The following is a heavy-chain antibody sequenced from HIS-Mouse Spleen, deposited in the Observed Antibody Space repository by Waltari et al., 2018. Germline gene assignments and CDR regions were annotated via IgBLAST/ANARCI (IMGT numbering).Heavy chain of an antibody. CDR1: GGSISSSSYY. D-gene: IGHD6-13*01. V-gene: IGHV4-39*07. CDR2: IYYSGGT. CDR3: AREIPYSSSWYDWYFDL. Sequence: QLQLQESGPGLVKPSETLSLTCTVSGGSISSSSYYWGWIRQPPGQGLEWIGSIYYSGGTYYNPALKSGVTRSVDTSKNQFSLKLSSVTAADTAVYYCAREIPYSSSWYDWYFDLWGRGTLVTVSS. J-gene: IGHJ2*01.